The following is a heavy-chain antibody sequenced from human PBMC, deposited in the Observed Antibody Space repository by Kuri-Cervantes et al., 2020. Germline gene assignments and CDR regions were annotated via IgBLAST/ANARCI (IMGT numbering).Heavy chain of an antibody. Sequence: GESLKISCAASGFTFSSYWMSWVRQAPGKGLEWVAVISYDGSNKYYADSVKGRFTISRDNSKNTLYLQMNSLRAEDTAVYYCLGVGDYWGQGTLVTVSS. CDR3: LGVGDY. CDR1: GFTFSSYW. CDR2: ISYDGSNK. V-gene: IGHV3-30*03. D-gene: IGHD3-10*01. J-gene: IGHJ4*02.